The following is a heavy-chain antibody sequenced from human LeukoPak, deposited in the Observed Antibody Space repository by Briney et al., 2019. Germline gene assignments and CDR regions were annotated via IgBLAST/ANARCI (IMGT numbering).Heavy chain of an antibody. CDR2: MNPNSGNT. D-gene: IGHD5-12*01. Sequence: GASVKVSCKASGYTFTSYDINWVRQATGQGLEWMGWMNPNSGNTGYAQKFQGRVTMTRNTSISTAYMELSSLRSEDTAVYYCARVDIVATWIDYWGQGTLVTASS. V-gene: IGHV1-8*01. J-gene: IGHJ4*02. CDR1: GYTFTSYD. CDR3: ARVDIVATWIDY.